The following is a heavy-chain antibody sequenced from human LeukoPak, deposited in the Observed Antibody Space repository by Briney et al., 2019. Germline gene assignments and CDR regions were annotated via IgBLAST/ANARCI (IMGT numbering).Heavy chain of an antibody. J-gene: IGHJ6*03. V-gene: IGHV5-51*01. Sequence: GESLKISCKGSGYSFTSYWLGWVRQMPGKGLEWMGIIYPGDSDTRYSPSFQGQVTISADKSISTAYLQWSSLKASDTAMYYCARYDYYGSGSYYYMDVWGKGTTVTVSS. D-gene: IGHD3-10*01. CDR3: ARYDYYGSGSYYYMDV. CDR1: GYSFTSYW. CDR2: IYPGDSDT.